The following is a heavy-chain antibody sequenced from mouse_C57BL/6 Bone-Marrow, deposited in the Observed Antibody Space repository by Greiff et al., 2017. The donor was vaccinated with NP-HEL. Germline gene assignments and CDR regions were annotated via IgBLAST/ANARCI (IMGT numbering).Heavy chain of an antibody. D-gene: IGHD2-4*01. V-gene: IGHV3-6*01. Sequence: VQLKESGPGLVKPSQSLSLTCSVTGYSITSGYYWNWIRQFPGNKLEWMGYISYDGSNNYNPSLKNRISITRDTSKNQFFLKLNSVTTEDTATYYCARAPYDYERFAYWGQGTLVTVSA. CDR1: GYSITSGYY. CDR3: ARAPYDYERFAY. CDR2: ISYDGSN. J-gene: IGHJ3*01.